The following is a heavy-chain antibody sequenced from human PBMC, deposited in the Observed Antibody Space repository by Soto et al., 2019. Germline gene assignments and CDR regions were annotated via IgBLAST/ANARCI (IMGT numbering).Heavy chain of an antibody. V-gene: IGHV4-34*01. J-gene: IGHJ6*02. CDR3: ARGGIAARFSHPSLYYYYYYGMDV. CDR1: GGSFSGYY. CDR2: INHSGST. Sequence: SETLSLACAVYGGSFSGYYWSWIRQPPGKGLEWIGEINHSGSTNYNPSLKSRVTISVDTSKNQFSLKLSSVTAADTAVYYCARGGIAARFSHPSLYYYYYYGMDVWGQGTTVTVSS. D-gene: IGHD6-6*01.